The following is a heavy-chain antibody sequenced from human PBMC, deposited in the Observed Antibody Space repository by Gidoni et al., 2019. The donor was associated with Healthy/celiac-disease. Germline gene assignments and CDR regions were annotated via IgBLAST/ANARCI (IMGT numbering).Heavy chain of an antibody. Sequence: EVQLVESGGGLVQPGGSLRLSCAASGFTLSSYWMSWVRQAPGKGLEWVGNIKQDGSEKYYVDSVKGRFTSSRDNAKNSLYLQMNSLRAEDTAVYYCARGVADYWGQGTLVTVSS. V-gene: IGHV3-7*04. CDR3: ARGVADY. CDR2: IKQDGSEK. CDR1: GFTLSSYW. J-gene: IGHJ4*02.